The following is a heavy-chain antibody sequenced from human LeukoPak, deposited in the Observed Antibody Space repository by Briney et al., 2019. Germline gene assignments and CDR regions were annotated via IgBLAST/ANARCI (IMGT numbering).Heavy chain of an antibody. CDR2: ISASGGST. Sequence: GGSLRLSCAVSGLTFSTYTMSWVRQAPGKGLEWVSAISASGGSTFYADSVKGRFTISRDNSKNTLYLQMDSLRAEDTAVYYCARAMIVVSNQFDYWGQGTLVTVSS. CDR1: GLTFSTYT. J-gene: IGHJ4*02. V-gene: IGHV3-23*01. CDR3: ARAMIVVSNQFDY. D-gene: IGHD3-22*01.